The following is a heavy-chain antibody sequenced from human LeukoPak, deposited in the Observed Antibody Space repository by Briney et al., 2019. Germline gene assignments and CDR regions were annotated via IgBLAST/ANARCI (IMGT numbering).Heavy chain of an antibody. CDR1: GFTFSSYA. CDR2: ISGSGGST. CDR3: AKEGYYGSGSFPDY. V-gene: IGHV3-23*01. J-gene: IGHJ4*02. Sequence: GGSLRLSCAASGFTFSSYAMSWVRQAPGKGLEWVSAISGSGGSTYYADSVKGRFTISRDNSKNTLYLQMNSLRGEDTAVYYCAKEGYYGSGSFPDYWGQGTLVTVSS. D-gene: IGHD3-10*01.